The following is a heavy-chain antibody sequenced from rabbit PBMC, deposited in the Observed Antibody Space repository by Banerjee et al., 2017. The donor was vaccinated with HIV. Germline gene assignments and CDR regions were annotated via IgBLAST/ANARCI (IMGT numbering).Heavy chain of an antibody. CDR2: IDTSDGDT. Sequence: LEESGGGLVKPGGTLTLTCTVSGFSFSSNWICWVRQAPGKGLEWIACIDTSDGDTDYANWPKGRFTISKTSSTTVTLQMTSLTAADTATYFCARNYVTAFDPWGPGTLVTVS. CDR3: ARNYVTAFDP. J-gene: IGHJ2*01. V-gene: IGHV1S45*01. CDR1: GFSFSSNW. D-gene: IGHD1-1*01.